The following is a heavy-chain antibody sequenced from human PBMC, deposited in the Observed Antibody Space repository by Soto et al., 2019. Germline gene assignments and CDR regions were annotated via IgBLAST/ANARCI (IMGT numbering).Heavy chain of an antibody. V-gene: IGHV3-15*01. D-gene: IGHD1-26*01. Sequence: LSLTCAASGFTFSNAWMSWVRQAPGKGLEWVGRIKSKTDGGTTDYAAPVKGRFTISRDDSKNTLYLQMNSLKTEDTAVYYCTTGGRSGSYYFDYWGQGTLVTVSS. CDR2: IKSKTDGGTT. CDR3: TTGGRSGSYYFDY. CDR1: GFTFSNAW. J-gene: IGHJ4*02.